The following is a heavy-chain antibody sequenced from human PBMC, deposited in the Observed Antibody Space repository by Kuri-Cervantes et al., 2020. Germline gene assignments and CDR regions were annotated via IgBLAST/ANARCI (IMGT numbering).Heavy chain of an antibody. CDR2: FSSSNSYI. J-gene: IGHJ4*02. D-gene: IGHD2/OR15-2a*01. CDR3: HFEAH. CDR1: GFTFSSYS. Sequence: GGSLRLSCAASGFTFSSYSMNWVRQAPGKGLEWVSSFSSSNSYIYYGDSVKGRFTISRDNAKNSLYLQMNSLRAEDTAVYYCHFEAHCGQGVLVTVSS. V-gene: IGHV3-21*01.